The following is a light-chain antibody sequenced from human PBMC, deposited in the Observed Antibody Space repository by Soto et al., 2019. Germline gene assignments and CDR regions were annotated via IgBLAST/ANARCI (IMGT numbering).Light chain of an antibody. V-gene: IGKV3-20*01. CDR1: QPVSSSY. Sequence: EIVLTQSPGILSLSPGERATISCRASQPVSSSYLAWYQQKPGQAPRLLIYASSTRATGIPDRFSGSGSGTDFTLTISRLEPEDFAVYYCQQCGISTWPFGQGTKVDIK. J-gene: IGKJ1*01. CDR3: QQCGISTWP. CDR2: ASS.